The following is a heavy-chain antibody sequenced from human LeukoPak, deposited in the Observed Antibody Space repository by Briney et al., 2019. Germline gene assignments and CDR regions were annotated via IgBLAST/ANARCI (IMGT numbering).Heavy chain of an antibody. V-gene: IGHV2-5*01. D-gene: IGHD6-19*01. J-gene: IGHJ4*02. CDR2: IYWNDDK. Sequence: ESGPTLVKPTQTLTLTCTFSGFSLSTSGVGVGWIRQPPGKALEWLALIYWNDDKRYSPSLKSRLTITKDTSKNQVVLTMTNMDPVDTATYYCAHGWEQWLVGGTFDYWGQGTLVTVSS. CDR1: GFSLSTSGVG. CDR3: AHGWEQWLVGGTFDY.